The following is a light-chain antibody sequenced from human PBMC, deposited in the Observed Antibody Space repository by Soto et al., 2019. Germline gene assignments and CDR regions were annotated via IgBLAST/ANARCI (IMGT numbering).Light chain of an antibody. CDR2: KAS. V-gene: IGKV1-5*03. CDR3: QQYNSYRQT. CDR1: QSISSW. J-gene: IGKJ1*01. Sequence: DIQITQTPSTLSASVGDRVTITCRASQSISSWLAWYQQKPGKAPKLLIYKASSLESGVPSRFSGSGSGTEFNLTISSLQPDDFATYYCQQYNSYRQTFGQGTKVEIK.